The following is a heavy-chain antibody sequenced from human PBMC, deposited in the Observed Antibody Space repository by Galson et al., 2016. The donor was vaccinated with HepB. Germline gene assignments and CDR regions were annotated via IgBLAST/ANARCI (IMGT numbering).Heavy chain of an antibody. D-gene: IGHD6-13*01. Sequence: SVKVSCKASGYTFTSYGISWVRQAPGQGLEWMGWISAYNGNTNYAQKLQGRVTMTTDTSTSTAYMELRSLRSDDTAVYYCECIATGIADRLVDYWGQGTLVTVSS. J-gene: IGHJ4*02. CDR3: ECIATGIADRLVDY. CDR2: ISAYNGNT. V-gene: IGHV1-18*01. CDR1: GYTFTSYG.